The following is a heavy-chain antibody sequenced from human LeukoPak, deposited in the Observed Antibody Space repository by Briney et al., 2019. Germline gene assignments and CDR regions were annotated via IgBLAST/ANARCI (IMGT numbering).Heavy chain of an antibody. D-gene: IGHD4-17*01. CDR3: ATADYGDWFDP. J-gene: IGHJ5*02. CDR2: IYHSGST. CDR1: GYSISSGYY. V-gene: IGHV4-38-2*01. Sequence: SETLSLTCAVSGYSISSGYYWGWIRQPPGKGLEWIGSIYHSGSTYYNPSLKSRVTISVDTSKNQFSLKLSPVTAADTAVYYCATADYGDWFDPWGQGTLVTVSS.